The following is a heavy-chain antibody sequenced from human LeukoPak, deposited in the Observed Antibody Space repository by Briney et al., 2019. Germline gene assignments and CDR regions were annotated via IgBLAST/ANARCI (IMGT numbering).Heavy chain of an antibody. CDR2: INPDSGGT. V-gene: IGHV1-2*02. CDR3: ARDYGGAYDYAAYFFDY. J-gene: IGHJ4*02. Sequence: ASVKVSCKAPGGTFSSYAISWVRQAPGQGPEWMGWINPDSGGTKYAQKFQGRVTITRDTSISTVYMELSRLRSDDTAIYYCARDYGGAYDYAAYFFDYWGQGTLVTVSS. D-gene: IGHD3-16*01. CDR1: GGTFSSYA.